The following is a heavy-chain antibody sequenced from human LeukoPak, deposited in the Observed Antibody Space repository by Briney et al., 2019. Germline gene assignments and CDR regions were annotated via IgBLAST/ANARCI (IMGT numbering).Heavy chain of an antibody. CDR2: IYYSGST. J-gene: IGHJ5*02. CDR3: ARPAVRAEGSWFDP. Sequence: SETLSFTCTVSGGSISSSSYYWGWIRQPPGKGLEWIGSIYYSGSTYYNPSLKSRVTISVDTSKNQFSLKLSSVTAADTAVYYCARPAVRAEGSWFDPWGQGTLVTVSS. CDR1: GGSISSSSYY. D-gene: IGHD1-26*01. V-gene: IGHV4-39*01.